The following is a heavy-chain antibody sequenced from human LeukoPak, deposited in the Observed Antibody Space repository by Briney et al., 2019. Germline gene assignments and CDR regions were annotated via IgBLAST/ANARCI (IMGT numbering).Heavy chain of an antibody. V-gene: IGHV4-59*13. CDR3: ARGGLAVDY. J-gene: IGHJ4*02. CDR1: GDSISNYY. CDR2: VYYSGSTSGST. Sequence: KPSETLSLTCTVSGDSISNYYWSWIRQPPGKGLEWIGYVYYSGSTSGSTNYNPSLRSRVTISVDTSKNQFSLKLNSVTAADTAVYYCARGGLAVDYRGQGTLVTVSS. D-gene: IGHD5/OR15-5a*01.